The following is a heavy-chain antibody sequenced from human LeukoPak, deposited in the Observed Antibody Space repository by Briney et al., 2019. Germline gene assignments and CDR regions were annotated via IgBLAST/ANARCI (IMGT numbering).Heavy chain of an antibody. Sequence: SVKVSCKASGGTFSSYAISWVRQAPGQGLEWMGRIIPILGIANYAQKFQGRVTMTRDTSTSTVYMELSSLRSEDTAVYYCARTRPCCSSTSYWFDPWGQGTLVTVSS. V-gene: IGHV1-69*04. CDR1: GGTFSSYA. J-gene: IGHJ5*02. CDR3: ARTRPCCSSTSYWFDP. CDR2: IIPILGIA. D-gene: IGHD2-2*01.